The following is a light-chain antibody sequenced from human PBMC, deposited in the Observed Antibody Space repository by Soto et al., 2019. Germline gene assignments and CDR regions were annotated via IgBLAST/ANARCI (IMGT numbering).Light chain of an antibody. Sequence: QSVLTQPPSVSAAPGQKVTISCSGSSSNIGNNYVSWYQQLPGTAPKLLIYENNKRPSGIPDRFSCSKSGTSATLGITGLQTGDEADYYCGTWDSSLSAVVFGGVTKVTVL. CDR1: SSNIGNNY. CDR3: GTWDSSLSAVV. J-gene: IGLJ2*01. V-gene: IGLV1-51*02. CDR2: ENN.